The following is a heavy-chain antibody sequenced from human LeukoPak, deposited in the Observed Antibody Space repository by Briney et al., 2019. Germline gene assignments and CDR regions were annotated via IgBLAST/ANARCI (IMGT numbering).Heavy chain of an antibody. CDR2: ICWNSGSL. CDR1: RFTFDDYA. V-gene: IGHV3-9*01. D-gene: IGHD6-13*01. J-gene: IGHJ2*01. Sequence: GGSLRLSCAASRFTFDDYAMHWVRQAPRKGLEWVSGICWNSGSLGYAAPVKGRFTISRDNAKNSLYVQMNSLRAEDRALYYCGKDSALPYSSSPGYVDLGGRGILVTVSS. CDR3: GKDSALPYSSSPGYVDL.